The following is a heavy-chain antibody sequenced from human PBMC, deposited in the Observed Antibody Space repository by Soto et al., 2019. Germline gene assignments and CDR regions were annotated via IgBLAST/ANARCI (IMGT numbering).Heavy chain of an antibody. CDR2: INPNSGGT. D-gene: IGHD3-22*01. Sequence: GASVKVSCKASGYTFTGYYMHWVRQAPGQGLEWMGWINPNSGGTNYAQKFQGGVTMTRDTSISTAYMELSRLRSDDTAVYYCARARYYDSSGYYHEPWYYFDYWGQGTLVTVSS. CDR1: GYTFTGYY. CDR3: ARARYYDSSGYYHEPWYYFDY. V-gene: IGHV1-2*02. J-gene: IGHJ4*02.